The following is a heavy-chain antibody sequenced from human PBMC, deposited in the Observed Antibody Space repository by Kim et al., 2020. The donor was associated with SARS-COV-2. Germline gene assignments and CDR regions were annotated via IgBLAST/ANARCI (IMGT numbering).Heavy chain of an antibody. J-gene: IGHJ3*02. Sequence: STYYAASGKGRFTISRDNSMNTLYLQMNSLRAEDTAVYFCAKGFEALDIWGQGTMVTVSS. CDR3: AKGFEALDI. CDR2: ST. V-gene: IGHV3-23*03.